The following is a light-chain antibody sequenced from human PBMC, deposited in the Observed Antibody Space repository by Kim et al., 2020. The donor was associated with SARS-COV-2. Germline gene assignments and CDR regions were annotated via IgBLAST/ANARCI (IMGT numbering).Light chain of an antibody. CDR2: EKN. CDR1: SLRKYP. J-gene: IGLJ3*02. CDR3: GSRDNNGPGV. V-gene: IGLV3-19*01. Sequence: ALGHTVSITGLGDSLRKYPASWSQQMPGQAPILAMHEKNNVRPSGFPDRFSGSNSGNTAFLTITGAQVEDEAAYYCGSRDNNGPGVFGGGTQLTVL.